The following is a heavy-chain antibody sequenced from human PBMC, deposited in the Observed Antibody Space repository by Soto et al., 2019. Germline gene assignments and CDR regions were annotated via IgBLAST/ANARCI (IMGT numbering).Heavy chain of an antibody. Sequence: EVQLVESGGGLVQPGGSLKLSCAASGFTFSGSAMHWVRQASGKGLEWVGRIRSKANSYATAYAASVKGRFTISRDDSKNTAYLQMNSLKTEDTAVYYCTTPHPPWELAAFGYWGQGTLVTVSS. CDR1: GFTFSGSA. V-gene: IGHV3-73*02. J-gene: IGHJ4*02. CDR2: IRSKANSYAT. CDR3: TTPHPPWELAAFGY. D-gene: IGHD1-26*01.